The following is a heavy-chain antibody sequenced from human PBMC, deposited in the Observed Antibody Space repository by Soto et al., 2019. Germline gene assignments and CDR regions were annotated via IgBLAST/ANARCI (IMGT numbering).Heavy chain of an antibody. J-gene: IGHJ6*02. CDR2: IIPIFGTA. CDR3: ARAHYGSGRGMSDYYYGMDV. V-gene: IGHV1-69*13. CDR1: GGTFSSYA. Sequence: SLKVSCKASGGTFSSYAISWVRQAPGQGLEWMGGIIPIFGTANYAQKFQGRVTITADESTSTAYMELSSLRSEDTAVYYCARAHYGSGRGMSDYYYGMDVWGQGTTVTVSS. D-gene: IGHD3-10*01.